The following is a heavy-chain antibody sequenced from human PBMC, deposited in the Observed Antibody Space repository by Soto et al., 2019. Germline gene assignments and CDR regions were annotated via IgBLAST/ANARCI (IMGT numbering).Heavy chain of an antibody. CDR1: GFTFSSYG. Sequence: GGSLRLSCAASGFTFSSYGMHWVRQAPGKGLEWVAVIWYDGSNKYYADSVKGRFTISRDNSKNTLYLQMNSLRAEDTAVYYCARANCSGGSCYIRSSYGMDVWGQGTTVTVSS. V-gene: IGHV3-33*01. CDR3: ARANCSGGSCYIRSSYGMDV. CDR2: IWYDGSNK. D-gene: IGHD2-15*01. J-gene: IGHJ6*02.